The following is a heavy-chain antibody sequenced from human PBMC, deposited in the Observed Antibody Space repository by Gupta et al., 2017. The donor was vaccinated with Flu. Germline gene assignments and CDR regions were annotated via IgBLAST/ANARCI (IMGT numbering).Heavy chain of an antibody. CDR3: ARLVVVAATGWFDP. Sequence: QVQLVESGGGLVKPGGSLRLSCDASGFNFSDYYMTWIRQAPGKGLEWVSHISTSGNTIYYADSVKGRFTISRDSAKNSLYLQMNSLRVEDTAVYYCARLVVVAATGWFDPWGQGTLVTVSS. CDR1: GFNFSDYY. CDR2: ISTSGNTI. D-gene: IGHD2-15*01. J-gene: IGHJ5*02. V-gene: IGHV3-11*01.